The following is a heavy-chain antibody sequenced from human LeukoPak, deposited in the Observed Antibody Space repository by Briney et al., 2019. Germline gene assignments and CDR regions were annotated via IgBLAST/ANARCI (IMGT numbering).Heavy chain of an antibody. CDR1: GYSFTSYW. D-gene: IGHD6-6*01. CDR3: ARERSSQGYFDF. V-gene: IGHV5-51*01. J-gene: IGHJ4*01. CDR2: IYPDDSDT. Sequence: GESLKISCKGSGYSFTSYWIGWVRQMPGKGLEWMGIIYPDDSDTRYSPSFQGQDTISADKSISTAYLQWSSLKASDTAMYYCARERSSQGYFDFWGQEPWSPSPQ.